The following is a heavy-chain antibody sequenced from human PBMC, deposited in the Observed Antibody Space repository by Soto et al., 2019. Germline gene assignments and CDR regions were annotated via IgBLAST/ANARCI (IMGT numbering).Heavy chain of an antibody. J-gene: IGHJ4*02. V-gene: IGHV3-23*01. CDR2: IKRNGGSK. Sequence: GGSLRLSCAASGFTFSCYAMSWVRQAPGKGLEWVADIKRNGGSKYYVDSVKGRFTISRDNSKNTLYLQMNSLRAEDTAVYYCAKDQANSGSGSHYDYWGQGTMVTVSS. CDR1: GFTFSCYA. CDR3: AKDQANSGSGSHYDY. D-gene: IGHD3-10*01.